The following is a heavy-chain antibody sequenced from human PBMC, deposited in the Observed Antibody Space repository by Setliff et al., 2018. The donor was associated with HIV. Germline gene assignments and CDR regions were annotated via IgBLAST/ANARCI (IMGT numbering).Heavy chain of an antibody. Sequence: ASVKVSCKTFGYPFTDYFIHWMRQAPGQGLEWLGWVNPASGGSNYAQNFRGKVTMTRDTSISTAYMQVTRLTSDDTAVYYCAYSRHFSGDYSFDYWGQGTLVTVSS. CDR1: GYPFTDYF. J-gene: IGHJ4*02. V-gene: IGHV1-2*02. CDR3: AYSRHFSGDYSFDY. D-gene: IGHD1-26*01. CDR2: VNPASGGS.